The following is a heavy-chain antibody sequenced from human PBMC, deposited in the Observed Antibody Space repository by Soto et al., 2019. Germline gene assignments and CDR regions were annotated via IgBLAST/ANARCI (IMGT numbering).Heavy chain of an antibody. CDR1: GGSISTYY. J-gene: IGHJ4*02. CDR3: ARLNRGTYDY. Sequence: SETLSLTCAVSGGSISTYYWSWIRQPPGKGLEWLGYIFYTGSTDYNPSLKGRVTISLDTSKNQFSLKLTSVTAADTAVYYCARLNRGTYDYWGQGALVTVSS. V-gene: IGHV4-59*01. CDR2: IFYTGST.